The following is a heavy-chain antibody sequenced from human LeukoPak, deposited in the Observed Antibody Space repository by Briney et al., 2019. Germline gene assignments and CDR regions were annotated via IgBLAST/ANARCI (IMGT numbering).Heavy chain of an antibody. CDR1: GFTFSSYA. V-gene: IGHV3-23*01. D-gene: IGHD6-19*01. CDR2: ISDGGGAT. J-gene: IGHJ4*02. Sequence: GGSLRLSCAASGFTFSSYAMTWVRQAPGKGLEWVSGISDGGGATYYAGSVKGRFTLSRDNSKNTLYLQMNSLRADDTAVYYCAGAFSGWSPKFWGQGTLVTVSS. CDR3: AGAFSGWSPKF.